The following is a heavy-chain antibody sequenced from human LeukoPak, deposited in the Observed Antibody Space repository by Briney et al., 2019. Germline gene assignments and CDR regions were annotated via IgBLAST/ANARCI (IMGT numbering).Heavy chain of an antibody. V-gene: IGHV4-39*02. CDR2: IYYSGST. CDR1: GGSISSSSYY. D-gene: IGHD3-10*01. J-gene: IGHJ4*02. Sequence: PSETLSLTCTVSGGSISSSSYYWGWIRQPPGKGLEWIGSIYYSGSTYYNPSLKSRVTISVDTSKNKLSLKLSSVTAADTAVYFCARDRIYGSGSDHFDYWGQGTLVTVSS. CDR3: ARDRIYGSGSDHFDY.